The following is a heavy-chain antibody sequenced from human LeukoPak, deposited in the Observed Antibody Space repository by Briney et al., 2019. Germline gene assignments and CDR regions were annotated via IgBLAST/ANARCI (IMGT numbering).Heavy chain of an antibody. CDR1: GYTLTELS. CDR3: ARYHLPRVLLWFGSFDY. J-gene: IGHJ4*02. D-gene: IGHD3-10*01. V-gene: IGHV1-3*01. CDR2: INAGNGNT. Sequence: GASVKVSCEVSGYTLTELSMHWVRQSPGQRLEWMRWINAGNGNTKYSQKFQGRVTITRDTSASTAYMELSSLRSEDTAVYYCARYHLPRVLLWFGSFDYWGQGTLVTVSS.